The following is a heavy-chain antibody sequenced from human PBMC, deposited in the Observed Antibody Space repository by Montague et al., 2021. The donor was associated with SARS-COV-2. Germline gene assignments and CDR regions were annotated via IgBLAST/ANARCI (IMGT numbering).Heavy chain of an antibody. V-gene: IGHV3-7*05. Sequence: SLRLSCAASGFTFSSYWMSWVRQAPGKGLEWVANIKQDGSEKYYVDSVKGRFTISRDKAKNSLYLQMNSLRAEDTAVYYCARDGSYDFWSDPLGVYYYYMDVWGKGTTVTVSS. D-gene: IGHD3-3*01. CDR1: GFTFSSYW. CDR3: ARDGSYDFWSDPLGVYYYYMDV. CDR2: IKQDGSEK. J-gene: IGHJ6*03.